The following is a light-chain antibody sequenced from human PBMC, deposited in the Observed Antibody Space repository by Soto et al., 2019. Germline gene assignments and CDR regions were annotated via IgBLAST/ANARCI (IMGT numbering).Light chain of an antibody. CDR3: AAWDDSLNEYV. V-gene: IGLV1-44*01. CDR2: GNN. J-gene: IGLJ1*01. CDR1: SSIIGRNS. Sequence: QSVLTQAPSVSGTPGQRVTITCSGSSSIIGRNSVNWYQHLPGTAPKLLTHGNNHRPSGVPDRFSGSKSGTSASLAISGLQPEDEADYCCAAWDDSLNEYVFGDGTKLTVL.